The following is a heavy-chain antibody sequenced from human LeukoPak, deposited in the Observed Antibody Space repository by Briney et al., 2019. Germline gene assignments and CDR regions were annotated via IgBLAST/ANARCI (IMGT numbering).Heavy chain of an antibody. CDR2: ISGSGRST. D-gene: IGHD3-10*01. J-gene: IGHJ4*02. Sequence: GGSLKPSCAASGFTFNRYAINWVRQASRTGLGFVSAISGSGRSTYYGDSVEGRYTISRDNSKNTVYLQMNSLRREDTAVYCCAKDRAGGLDYWGQGTLVTVSS. CDR1: GFTFNRYA. V-gene: IGHV3-23*01. CDR3: AKDRAGGLDY.